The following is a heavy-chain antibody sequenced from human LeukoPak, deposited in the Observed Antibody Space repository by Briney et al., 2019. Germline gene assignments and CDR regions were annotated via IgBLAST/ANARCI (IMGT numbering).Heavy chain of an antibody. J-gene: IGHJ4*02. Sequence: PGGSLRLSCAASGFTFSTYAMHWVRQAPGKGLEWVSVISGSGDSTYYADSVKGRFTISRDNSKNTVYLQMNSLRAEDTAVYYCSRDAGTNWVGGQGTLVTVSS. CDR1: GFTFSTYA. V-gene: IGHV3-23*01. CDR3: SRDAGTNWV. CDR2: ISGSGDST. D-gene: IGHD7-27*01.